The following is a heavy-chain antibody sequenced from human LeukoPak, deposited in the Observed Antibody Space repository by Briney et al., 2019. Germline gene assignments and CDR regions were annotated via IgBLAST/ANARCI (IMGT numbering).Heavy chain of an antibody. V-gene: IGHV4-38-2*01. Sequence: SETLSLTCAVYGGSFSGYYWGWIRQPPGKGLEWIGSIYHSGSTYYNPSLKSRVTISVDTSKNQFSLKLSSVTAADTAVYYCARGEDTAMANDYWGQGTLVTVSS. CDR2: IYHSGST. CDR3: ARGEDTAMANDY. J-gene: IGHJ4*02. D-gene: IGHD5-18*01. CDR1: GGSFSGYY.